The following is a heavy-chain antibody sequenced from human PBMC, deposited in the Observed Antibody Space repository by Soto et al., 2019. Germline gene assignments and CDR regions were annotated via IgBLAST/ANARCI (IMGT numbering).Heavy chain of an antibody. Sequence: QVQLVESGGGVVQPGRSLRLSCAASGFTFSSYAMHWVRQAPGKGLEWVAVISYDGSNKYYADSVKGRFTISSDNSKNTLSLQMNSLRAEDTAVYDCARETSSSWYYSSGYYYGMDVWGQGTTVTVSS. J-gene: IGHJ6*02. CDR1: GFTFSSYA. CDR2: ISYDGSNK. CDR3: ARETSSSWYYSSGYYYGMDV. V-gene: IGHV3-30-3*01. D-gene: IGHD6-13*01.